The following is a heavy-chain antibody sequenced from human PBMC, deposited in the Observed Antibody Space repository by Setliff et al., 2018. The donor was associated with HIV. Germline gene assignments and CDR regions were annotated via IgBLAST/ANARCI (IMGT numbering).Heavy chain of an antibody. CDR1: GGSISTNNFY. Sequence: SETLSLTCTVTGGSISTNNFYWGWIRQPPGKGLQWIGSIYFTGDSYYDPSLKSRVTISVDTSKNQFSLKLSSVTAADTAVYYCARHPFYCSGGSCYSYYYYYMDVWGKGTTVTVSS. CDR3: ARHPFYCSGGSCYSYYYYYMDV. J-gene: IGHJ6*03. D-gene: IGHD2-15*01. V-gene: IGHV4-39*01. CDR2: IYFTGDS.